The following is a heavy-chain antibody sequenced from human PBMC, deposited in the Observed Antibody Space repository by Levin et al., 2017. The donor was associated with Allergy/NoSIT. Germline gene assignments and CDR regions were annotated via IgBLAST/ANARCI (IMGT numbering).Heavy chain of an antibody. CDR2: TSSDGSDK. CDR1: GFTFSSYA. J-gene: IGHJ4*02. V-gene: IGHV3-30*18. D-gene: IGHD6-19*01. Sequence: HPGESLKISCAASGFTFSSYAMHWVRQAPGKGLEWVTLTSSDGSDKDYADSVQGRFTISRDNSKNTLFLQMNSLRPEDTAVYYCAKDRQQWLVRIFDSWGQGTLVTVSS. CDR3: AKDRQQWLVRIFDS.